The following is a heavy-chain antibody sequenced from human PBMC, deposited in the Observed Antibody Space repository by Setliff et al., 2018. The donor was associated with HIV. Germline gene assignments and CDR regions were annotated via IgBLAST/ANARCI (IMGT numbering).Heavy chain of an antibody. D-gene: IGHD1-26*01. J-gene: IGHJ3*02. CDR1: GYSFTRYW. CDR3: ARPPDDRWDAAFDI. CDR2: IYPGDSDT. Sequence: QKISWKGSGYSFTRYWIGWVGQMPGKGLEWMGFIYPGDSDTRYSPYFQGQVTISADKSISTAYLQWSSLKASDTAMYCCARPPDDRWDAAFDIWGRGTMDT. V-gene: IGHV5-51*01.